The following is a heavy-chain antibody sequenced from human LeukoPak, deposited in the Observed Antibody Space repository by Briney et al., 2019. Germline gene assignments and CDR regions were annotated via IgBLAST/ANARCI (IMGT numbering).Heavy chain of an antibody. CDR2: MSGSGDST. V-gene: IGHV3-23*01. D-gene: IGHD1-26*01. CDR1: GFTFSRFA. CDR3: AKDLGRYRNNFFDY. J-gene: IGHJ4*02. Sequence: PGGSLRLSCAASGFTFSRFAMTWVCQAPGKGLEWVSTMSGSGDSTYYADSVKGRFTISRDNSKNTLYLQMNSLRADDTAVYYCAKDLGRYRNNFFDYWGQGNLVTVSS.